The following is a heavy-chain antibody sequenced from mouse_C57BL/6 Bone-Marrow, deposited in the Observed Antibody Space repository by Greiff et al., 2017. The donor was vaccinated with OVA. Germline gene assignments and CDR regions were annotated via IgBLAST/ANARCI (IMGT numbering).Heavy chain of an antibody. CDR1: GYAFSSSW. D-gene: IGHD1-1*01. CDR3: ARYTTVVADY. V-gene: IGHV1-82*01. CDR2: IYPGDGDT. Sequence: VQLQQSGPELVKPGASVKISCKASGYAFSSSWMNWVKQRPGKGLEWIGRIYPGDGDTNYNGKFKGKAKLTADKSSSTAYMQLSSLTSEDSAVYFCARYTTVVADYWGKGTTLTVSS. J-gene: IGHJ2*01.